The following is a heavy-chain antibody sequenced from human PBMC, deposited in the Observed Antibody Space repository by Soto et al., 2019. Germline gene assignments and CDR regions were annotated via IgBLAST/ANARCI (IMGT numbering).Heavy chain of an antibody. CDR1: GFTFSSYA. CDR2: ISGSGGST. CDR3: ARGPPYYDILTGYSYDAFDI. J-gene: IGHJ3*02. D-gene: IGHD3-9*01. Sequence: PGGSLRLSCAASGFTFSSYAMSWVRQAPGKGLEWVSTISGSGGSTYYADSVKGRFTISRDNSKNTLYLQMNSLRAEDTAVYYCARGPPYYDILTGYSYDAFDIWGQGTMVTVSS. V-gene: IGHV3-23*01.